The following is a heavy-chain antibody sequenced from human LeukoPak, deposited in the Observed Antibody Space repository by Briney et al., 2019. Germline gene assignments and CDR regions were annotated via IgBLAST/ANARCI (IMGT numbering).Heavy chain of an antibody. J-gene: IGHJ5*02. CDR2: ISGSGGST. D-gene: IGHD6-13*01. V-gene: IGHV3-23*01. CDR1: GFTFSSYA. Sequence: GGSLRLSCAASGFTFSSYAMSWVRQAPGKGLEWVSAISGSGGSTYYADSVKGRFTISRDNSKNTLYLQMNSLRAEDTAVYYCASLGSSWYQFDPWGQGTLVTVSS. CDR3: ASLGSSWYQFDP.